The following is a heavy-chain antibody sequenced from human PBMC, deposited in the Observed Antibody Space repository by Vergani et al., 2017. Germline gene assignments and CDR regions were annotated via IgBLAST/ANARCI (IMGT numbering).Heavy chain of an antibody. Sequence: QVQLVQSGAEVKKPGSSVKVSCKASVGTFSSYAISWVRQAPGQGLEWMGGIIPIFGTANYAQKFQGRVTSTADASTRTAYMELGSLRSEDTAVYYCARGTGDYDSSGRRYYYYYGMDVWGQGTTVTVSS. CDR3: ARGTGDYDSSGRRYYYYYGMDV. CDR1: VGTFSSYA. V-gene: IGHV1-69*01. J-gene: IGHJ6*02. D-gene: IGHD3-22*01. CDR2: IIPIFGTA.